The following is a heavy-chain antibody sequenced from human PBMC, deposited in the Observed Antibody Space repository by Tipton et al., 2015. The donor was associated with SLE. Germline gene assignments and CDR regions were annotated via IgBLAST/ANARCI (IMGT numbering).Heavy chain of an antibody. D-gene: IGHD5-24*01. CDR3: ARGDGFNQSPFDL. Sequence: SLRLSCAAAGFTFGSYEMNWVRQAPGKGLEWVSYISGPGTSMYYTEAVKGRFTLSRDNARNSLYLQMHSLRAEDTGVYYCARGDGFNQSPFDLWGQGTLVTVSS. CDR2: ISGPGTSM. CDR1: GFTFGSYE. V-gene: IGHV3-48*03. J-gene: IGHJ5*02.